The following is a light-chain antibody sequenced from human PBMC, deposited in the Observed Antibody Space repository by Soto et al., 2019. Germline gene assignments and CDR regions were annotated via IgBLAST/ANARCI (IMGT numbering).Light chain of an antibody. CDR2: EVT. CDR3: ASYAGTKPFV. J-gene: IGLJ1*01. CDR1: SSDVGFYNF. V-gene: IGLV2-8*01. Sequence: QSVLTQPPAASGSPGQSLTISCTGTSSDVGFYNFVSWYQQRPGKAPKLVIYEVTKRPSGVADRFSGSKSGSTASLTVSGLQAEDEAEYYCASYAGTKPFVFGRGTKVTVL.